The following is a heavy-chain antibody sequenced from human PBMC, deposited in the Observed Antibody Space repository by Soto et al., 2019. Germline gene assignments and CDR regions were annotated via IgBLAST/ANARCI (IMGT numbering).Heavy chain of an antibody. J-gene: IGHJ6*02. V-gene: IGHV3-48*04. CDR3: ATAVPAARSHGMDV. Sequence: GGSLRLSCAASGFTFSSYSMNWVRQAPGKGLEWVSYISSSGSTIYYADSVKGRFTISRDNAKNSLYLQMNSLRAEDTAVYYCATAVPAARSHGMDVWGQGTTVTVSS. CDR1: GFTFSSYS. D-gene: IGHD2-2*01. CDR2: ISSSGSTI.